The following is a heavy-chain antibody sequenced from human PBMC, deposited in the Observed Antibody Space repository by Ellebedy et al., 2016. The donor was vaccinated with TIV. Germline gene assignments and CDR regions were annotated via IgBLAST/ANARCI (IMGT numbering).Heavy chain of an antibody. CDR1: GFTVSSNF. V-gene: IGHV3-53*01. CDR2: ISGGGTT. Sequence: GESLKIPCAAPGFTVSSNFMTWVRQAPGKGLEWVSVISGGGTTRYADSVKGRFTISSEHSKNTVDLQMNSLRAEDTAVYYCARPTGPDTISGACGMDVWGQGTTVIVSS. CDR3: ARPTGPDTISGACGMDV. J-gene: IGHJ6*02. D-gene: IGHD2-2*01.